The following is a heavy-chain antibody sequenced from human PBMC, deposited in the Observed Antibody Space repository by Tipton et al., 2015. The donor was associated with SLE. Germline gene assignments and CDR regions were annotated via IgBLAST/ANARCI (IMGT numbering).Heavy chain of an antibody. Sequence: TLSLTCAVSGGSIISSSWWSWVRQPPGKGLEWIGDIYHSESPNYNPSVRSRVTISVDTSKNQFSLQLTSVTAADTAVYYCARAEMTTEGSVFYYYVDVWGKGTTVTVSS. CDR2: IYHSESP. J-gene: IGHJ6*03. CDR1: GGSIISSSW. V-gene: IGHV4-4*02. CDR3: ARAEMTTEGSVFYYYVDV. D-gene: IGHD5-24*01.